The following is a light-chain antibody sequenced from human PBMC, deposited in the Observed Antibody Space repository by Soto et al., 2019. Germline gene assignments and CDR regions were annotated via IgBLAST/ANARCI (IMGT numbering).Light chain of an antibody. J-gene: IGLJ1*01. CDR3: SSYTSSSPYV. CDR1: SSDVGDYNY. Sequence: QSVLTQPASVSGSPGQSITISCTGTSSDVGDYNYVSWYQQPPGKAPKLIIYEVSNRPSGVSNRFSGSKSGNTASLTISGLQAEDEADYYCSSYTSSSPYVFGTGTKVTVL. CDR2: EVS. V-gene: IGLV2-14*01.